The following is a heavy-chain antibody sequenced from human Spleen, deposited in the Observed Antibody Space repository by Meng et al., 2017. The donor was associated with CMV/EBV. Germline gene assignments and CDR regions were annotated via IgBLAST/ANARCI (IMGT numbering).Heavy chain of an antibody. J-gene: IGHJ6*02. Sequence: GSLRLSCIVSGGSVSSGSYYWSWIRQPPGKGLEWIGYIYYSGSTNYNPSLKSRVTISVDTSKNQFSLKLSSVTAADTAVYYCARDSRTNGVPYGLDVWGQGTTVTVSS. CDR3: ARDSRTNGVPYGLDV. V-gene: IGHV4-61*01. CDR2: IYYSGST. CDR1: GGSVSSGSYY. D-gene: IGHD2-8*01.